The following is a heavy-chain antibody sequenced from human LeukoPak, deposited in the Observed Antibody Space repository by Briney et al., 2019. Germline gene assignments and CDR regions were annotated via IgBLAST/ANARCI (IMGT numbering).Heavy chain of an antibody. CDR3: ARVVRNAGIVATIWAYYYYYMDV. J-gene: IGHJ6*03. CDR1: GGSISSYY. V-gene: IGHV4-39*07. CDR2: IYYSGST. D-gene: IGHD5-12*01. Sequence: SETLSLTCTVSGGSISSYYWGWIRQPPGKGLEWIGSIYYSGSTYYNPSLKSRVTISVDTSKNQFSLKLSSVTAADTAVYYCARVVRNAGIVATIWAYYYYYMDVWGKGTTVTVSS.